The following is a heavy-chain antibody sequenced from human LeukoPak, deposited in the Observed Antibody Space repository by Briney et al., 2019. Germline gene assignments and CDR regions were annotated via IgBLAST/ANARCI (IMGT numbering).Heavy chain of an antibody. J-gene: IGHJ6*02. D-gene: IGHD6-19*01. CDR3: ARGIAVAGTSGYYYGMDV. V-gene: IGHV4-59*01. Sequence: SETLSLTCTVSGGSISSYYWSWIRQPPGKGLEWIGYIYYSGSTNYNPSLKSRVTISVDTSKNQFSLKLSSVTAADTAVYYYARGIAVAGTSGYYYGMDVWGQGTTVTVSS. CDR1: GGSISSYY. CDR2: IYYSGST.